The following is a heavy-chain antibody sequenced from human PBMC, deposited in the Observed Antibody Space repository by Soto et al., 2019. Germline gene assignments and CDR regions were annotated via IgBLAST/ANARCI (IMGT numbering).Heavy chain of an antibody. V-gene: IGHV3-30*18. D-gene: IGHD3-22*01. CDR3: AKDKSKYYYDSSGYFANIFDI. CDR2: ISYDGSNK. CDR1: GFTFSSYG. J-gene: IGHJ3*02. Sequence: TGGSLRLSCAASGFTFSSYGMHWVRQAPGKGLEWVAVISYDGSNKYYADSVKGRFTISRDNSKNTLYLQMNSLRAEDTAVYYCAKDKSKYYYDSSGYFANIFDIWGQGTMVTVSS.